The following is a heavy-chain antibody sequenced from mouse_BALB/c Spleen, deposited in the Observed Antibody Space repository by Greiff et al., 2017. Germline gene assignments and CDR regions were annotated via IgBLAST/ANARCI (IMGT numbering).Heavy chain of an antibody. V-gene: IGHV14-3*02. Sequence: EVQLQQSGAELVKPGASVKLSCTASGFNIKDTYMHWVKQRPEQGLEWIGRIDPANGNTKYDPKFQGKATITADTSSNTAYLQLSSLTSEDTAVYYCANYYGSSPGWFAYWGQGTLVTVSA. CDR2: IDPANGNT. CDR1: GFNIKDTY. J-gene: IGHJ3*01. CDR3: ANYYGSSPGWFAY. D-gene: IGHD1-1*01.